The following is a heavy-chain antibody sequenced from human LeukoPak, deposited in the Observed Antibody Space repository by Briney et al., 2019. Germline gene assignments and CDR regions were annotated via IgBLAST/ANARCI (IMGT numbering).Heavy chain of an antibody. CDR1: GFTFDDYA. J-gene: IGHJ4*02. D-gene: IGHD1-26*01. CDR2: ISWNSDNK. V-gene: IGHV3-9*01. Sequence: GGSLRLSCAASGFTFDDYAMHWVRQAPGKGLEWVSGISWNSDNKDYADSVKGRFTISRDNAGNSLYLLMNSLRAEDTAVYYCARVYRYSGNYYTGGADSWGQGTLVTVSS. CDR3: ARVYRYSGNYYTGGADS.